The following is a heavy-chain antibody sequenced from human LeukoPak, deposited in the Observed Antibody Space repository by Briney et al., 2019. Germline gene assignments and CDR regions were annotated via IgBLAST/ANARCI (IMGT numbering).Heavy chain of an antibody. Sequence: SETLSLTCTVSGGSISSGSYYWSWIRQPPGKGLEWIGYIYYSGSTNYNPSLKSRVTISVDTSKNQFSLKLSSVTAADTAVYYCARGALRVFHYWGQGTLVTVSS. J-gene: IGHJ4*02. D-gene: IGHD2-21*01. CDR2: IYYSGST. CDR3: ARGALRVFHY. CDR1: GGSISSGSYY. V-gene: IGHV4-61*01.